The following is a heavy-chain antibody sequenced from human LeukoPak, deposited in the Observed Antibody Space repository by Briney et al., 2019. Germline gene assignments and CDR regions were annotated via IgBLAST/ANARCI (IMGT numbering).Heavy chain of an antibody. CDR3: AREPPGGSYYDY. V-gene: IGHV4-30-4*08. CDR1: GGSISSGDYY. D-gene: IGHD1-26*01. CDR2: IYYSGST. J-gene: IGHJ4*02. Sequence: PSETLSLNXTVSGGSISSGDYYWSWIRQPPGKGLEWIGYIYYSGSTYYNPSLKSRVTISVDTSKNQFSLKLSSVTAADTAVYYCAREPPGGSYYDYWGQGTLVTVSS.